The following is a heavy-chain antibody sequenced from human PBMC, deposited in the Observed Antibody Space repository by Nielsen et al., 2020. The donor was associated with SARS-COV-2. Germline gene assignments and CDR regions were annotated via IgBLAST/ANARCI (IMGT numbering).Heavy chain of an antibody. CDR2: ISYDGSNK. CDR3: AKVLYYYDSSGYYDLDY. D-gene: IGHD3-22*01. CDR1: GFTFSSYG. V-gene: IGHV3-30*18. Sequence: GESLKISCAASGFTFSSYGMHWVRQAPGKGLEWVAVISYDGSNKYYADSMKGRFTISRDNSKNTLYLQMNSLRAEDTAVYYCAKVLYYYDSSGYYDLDYWGQGTLVTVSS. J-gene: IGHJ4*02.